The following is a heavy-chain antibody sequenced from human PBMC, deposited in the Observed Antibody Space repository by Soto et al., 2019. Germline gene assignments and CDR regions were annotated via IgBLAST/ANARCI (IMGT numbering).Heavy chain of an antibody. Sequence: QVQLVQSGAEVKKTGSSVKVSCKASGGTFSSYTISWVRQSPGQGLEWMGRIIPIHGIANYAQKFQGRVTITADKSTSTAYMELSSLRSEDTAVYYCPGGPDLVATNNFDSWGQGTLVTVSS. CDR2: IIPIHGIA. CDR1: GGTFSSYT. V-gene: IGHV1-69*02. D-gene: IGHD5-12*01. J-gene: IGHJ4*02. CDR3: PGGPDLVATNNFDS.